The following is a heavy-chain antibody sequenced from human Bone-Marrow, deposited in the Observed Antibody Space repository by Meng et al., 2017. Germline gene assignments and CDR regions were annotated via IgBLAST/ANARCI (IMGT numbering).Heavy chain of an antibody. CDR2: SIPIFGTA. CDR3: AIKEAYCGGACAPRMAFDI. CDR1: GGTFSSYG. Sequence: SVKVSCKASGGTFSSYGISWVRQAPGQGLEWMGGSIPIFGTANYAQKFQGRVPITADESTSTAYMELSSLRSEDTAVYFCAIKEAYCGGACAPRMAFDIWGQGTMVTVSS. J-gene: IGHJ3*02. V-gene: IGHV1-69*13. D-gene: IGHD2-21*02.